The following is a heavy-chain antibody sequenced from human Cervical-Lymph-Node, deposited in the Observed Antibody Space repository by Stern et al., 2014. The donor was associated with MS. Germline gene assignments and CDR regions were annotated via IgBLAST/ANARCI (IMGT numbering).Heavy chain of an antibody. CDR3: ATTRWDLFTWNWFDP. CDR1: GGSISSSGYY. V-gene: IGHV4-61*02. D-gene: IGHD1-26*01. CDR2: IHASGST. J-gene: IGHJ5*02. Sequence: VQLVQSGPGLVKPSQTLSLTCTVSGGSISSSGYYWSWIRQPADKGLEWIGGIHASGSTYYNPSLKSRVTISMDTAKNQFSLKLTSVTAADTAVYYCATTRWDLFTWNWFDPWGQGTLVTVSS.